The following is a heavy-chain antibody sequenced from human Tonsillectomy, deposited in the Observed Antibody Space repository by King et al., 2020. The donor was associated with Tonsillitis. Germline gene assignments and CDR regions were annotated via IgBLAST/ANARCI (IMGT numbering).Heavy chain of an antibody. V-gene: IGHV3-48*03. D-gene: IGHD3-22*01. J-gene: IGHJ5*02. CDR3: ARGGYSDSSGYYTS. CDR2: ISVSGSTL. CDR1: GFTFSSYE. Sequence: VQLVESGGGLVQPGGSLRLSCAASGFTFSSYEMNWVRQAPGKGLEWVSSISVSGSTLYFADSVKGRFTISSDNAKNSLYMQMNSRRAEDTAVYYCARGGYSDSSGYYTSWGQGTLVTVST.